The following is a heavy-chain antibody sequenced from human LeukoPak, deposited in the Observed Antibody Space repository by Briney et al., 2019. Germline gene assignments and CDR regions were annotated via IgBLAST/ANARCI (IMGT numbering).Heavy chain of an antibody. CDR1: GYTFTSYG. CDR2: ISAYNGNT. J-gene: IGHJ6*03. V-gene: IGHV1-18*01. Sequence: ASVKVSCKASGYTFTSYGISWVRQAPGQGLEWMGWISAYNGNTNYAQKFQGRVTMTRDTSISTAYMELSRLRSDDTAVYYCARAYSSSWSGFYYYYYMDVWGKGTTVTVSS. D-gene: IGHD6-13*01. CDR3: ARAYSSSWSGFYYYYYMDV.